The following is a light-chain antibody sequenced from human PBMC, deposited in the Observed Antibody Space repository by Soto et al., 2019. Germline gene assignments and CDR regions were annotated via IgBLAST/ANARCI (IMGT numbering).Light chain of an antibody. V-gene: IGKV2-28*01. Sequence: DIVMTQSPLSLPVTPGEPASISCRSSQSLLHSNGYTYLDWYLQKPGQSPQLLIYWGSNRASGVPDRFSGCGSGTDFTLKISRVEAEDVGVYYCMQALQTPLTFGPGTKVDNK. CDR1: QSLLHSNGYTY. J-gene: IGKJ3*01. CDR2: WGS. CDR3: MQALQTPLT.